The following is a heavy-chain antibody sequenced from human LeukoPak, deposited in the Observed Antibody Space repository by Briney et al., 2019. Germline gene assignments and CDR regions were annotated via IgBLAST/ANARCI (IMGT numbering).Heavy chain of an antibody. Sequence: PSETLSLTCTVSDGSISSSSYYWSWIRQPPGKGLEWIGYIYYSGSTNYNPSLKSRVTISVDTSKNQFSLKLSSVTAADTAVYYCARLTAYYYMDVWGKGTTVTVSS. J-gene: IGHJ6*03. CDR2: IYYSGST. CDR1: DGSISSSSYY. CDR3: ARLTAYYYMDV. D-gene: IGHD5-18*01. V-gene: IGHV4-61*01.